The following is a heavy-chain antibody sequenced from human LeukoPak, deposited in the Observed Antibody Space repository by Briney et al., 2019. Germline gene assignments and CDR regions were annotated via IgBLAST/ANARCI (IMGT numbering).Heavy chain of an antibody. CDR3: ARGRVGYCSSTSCYRTYYYYYGMDV. J-gene: IGHJ6*02. CDR2: INHSGST. V-gene: IGHV4-34*01. D-gene: IGHD2-2*02. Sequence: PSETLSLTCAVYGGSFSGYYWSWIRQPPGKGLEWIGEINHSGSTNYNPSLKSRVTISVDTSKNQFSLKLSSVTAADTAVYYCARGRVGYCSSTSCYRTYYYYYGMDVWGQGTTATVSS. CDR1: GGSFSGYY.